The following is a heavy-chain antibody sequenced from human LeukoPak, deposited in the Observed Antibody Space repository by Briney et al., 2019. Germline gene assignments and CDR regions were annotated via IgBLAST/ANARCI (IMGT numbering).Heavy chain of an antibody. D-gene: IGHD2-2*01. CDR1: GGSISSYY. Sequence: SETLSLTCTVSGGSISSYYWSWIRQPPGKGLEWIGYIYYSGSTNYNPSLKSRVTISVDTSKNQFSLKLSSVTAADTAVYYCARGSAEVPIDYWGQGTLVAVSS. CDR2: IYYSGST. CDR3: ARGSAEVPIDY. J-gene: IGHJ4*02. V-gene: IGHV4-59*01.